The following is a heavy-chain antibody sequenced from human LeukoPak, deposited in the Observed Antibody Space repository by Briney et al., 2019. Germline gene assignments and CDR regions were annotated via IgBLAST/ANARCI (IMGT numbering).Heavy chain of an antibody. J-gene: IGHJ6*03. CDR3: ARIGSTGYYPFYYYYMDV. CDR2: ISSSGRTI. Sequence: PGGSLRLSCAAPGFTFSDYYMSWIRQAPGKGLEWVSYISSSGRTIYYADSVKGRFTISRDNAKNSLSLQMNSLRAEDTAMCYCARIGSTGYYPFYYYYMDVWGKGTTVTVSS. CDR1: GFTFSDYY. V-gene: IGHV3-11*01. D-gene: IGHD3-9*01.